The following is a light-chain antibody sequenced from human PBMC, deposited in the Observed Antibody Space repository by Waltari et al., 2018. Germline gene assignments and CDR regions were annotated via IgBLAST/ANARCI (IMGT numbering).Light chain of an antibody. V-gene: IGKV3-15*01. Sequence: EIVMTQSPGTLSVSPGERVTLSCSASQTVSSNLSCYQQETGQAPRLLISGASTRATGIPARVSGSGSGTEFTLTISSLQSEDSAIFNCQQYNDWTTTFGQGTKGEIK. J-gene: IGKJ1*01. CDR1: QTVSSN. CDR2: GAS. CDR3: QQYNDWTTT.